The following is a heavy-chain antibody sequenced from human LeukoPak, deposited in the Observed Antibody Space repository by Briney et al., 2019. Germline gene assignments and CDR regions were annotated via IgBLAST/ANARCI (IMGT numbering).Heavy chain of an antibody. J-gene: IGHJ6*03. CDR2: IYYSGST. CDR3: ARGAYGSGIRAYYYYMDV. V-gene: IGHV4-59*01. CDR1: GGSINSYF. D-gene: IGHD3-10*01. Sequence: SETLSLTCTVSGGSINSYFWSWIRQPPGKGLEWIGYIYYSGSTSYNPSLKSRVTISVDTSKNQFSLNLSSVTAADTAVYYCARGAYGSGIRAYYYYMDVWGKGTTVTVSS.